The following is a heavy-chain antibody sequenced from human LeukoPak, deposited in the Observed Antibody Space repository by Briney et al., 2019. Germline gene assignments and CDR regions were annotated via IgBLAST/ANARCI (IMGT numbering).Heavy chain of an antibody. CDR2: IYYSGST. CDR1: GGSISSGGYY. CDR3: ARGPGDGVVIIPIDY. Sequence: SQTLSLTCTVSGGSISSGGYYWSWIRQQPGKGLEWIGYIYYSGSTYYNPSLKSRVTISVDTSKNQFSLKLSSVTAADTAVYYCARGPGDGVVIIPIDYWGQGTLVTVSS. V-gene: IGHV4-31*03. J-gene: IGHJ4*02. D-gene: IGHD3-3*01.